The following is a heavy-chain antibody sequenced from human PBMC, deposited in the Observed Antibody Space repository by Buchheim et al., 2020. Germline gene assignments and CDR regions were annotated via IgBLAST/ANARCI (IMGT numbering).Heavy chain of an antibody. D-gene: IGHD2-15*01. J-gene: IGHJ4*02. CDR3: AESGGIVVSSLLFDY. V-gene: IGHV3-23*01. CDR1: GFTFSSYA. CDR2: ICGDGGST. Sequence: EVQLLESGGGLVQPGGSLRLSCAASGFTFSSYAMRWVRQAPGKGLEWLSAICGDGGSTYYADSVKGRFTISRDNSKNTLYLDMYSLRPYDTVVYYCAESGGIVVSSLLFDYWGQGTL.